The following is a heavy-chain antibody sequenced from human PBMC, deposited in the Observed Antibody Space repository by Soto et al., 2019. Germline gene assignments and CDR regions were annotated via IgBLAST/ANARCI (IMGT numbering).Heavy chain of an antibody. CDR1: GFTFSSYG. J-gene: IGHJ4*02. CDR2: ISYDGSNK. CDR3: AKGHFRWNELYYFDY. D-gene: IGHD1-1*01. Sequence: QVQLVESGGGVVQPRRSLRLSCAASGFTFSSYGMHWVRQAPGKGLEWVAVISYDGSNKYYADSVKGRFTISRDNSKNTLYLQMNSLRAEDTAVYYCAKGHFRWNELYYFDYWGQGTLVTVSS. V-gene: IGHV3-30*18.